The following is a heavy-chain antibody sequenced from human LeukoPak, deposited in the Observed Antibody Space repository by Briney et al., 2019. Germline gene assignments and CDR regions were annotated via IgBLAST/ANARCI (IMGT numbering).Heavy chain of an antibody. J-gene: IGHJ4*02. CDR3: AHRHNDILTGFPVDFDY. CDR1: GFSLSTSGVG. CDR2: IYWNDDN. Sequence: SGPTLVKPTQTLTLTCTFSGFSLSTSGVGVGWIRQPPGKALEWLALIYWNDDNRYSPSMNSRLTITKDTSKNQVVLTMTNMDPVDTATYYCAHRHNDILTGFPVDFDYWGQGTLVTVSS. D-gene: IGHD3-9*01. V-gene: IGHV2-5*01.